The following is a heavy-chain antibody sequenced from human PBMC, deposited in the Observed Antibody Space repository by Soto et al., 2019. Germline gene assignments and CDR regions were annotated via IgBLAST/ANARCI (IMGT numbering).Heavy chain of an antibody. CDR2: IKSRIDGGTT. CDR1: GLPVSDAW. CDR3: TRGGVVVAATSLLI. V-gene: IGHV3-15*01. J-gene: IGHJ3*02. D-gene: IGHD2-15*01. Sequence: GGSLRLSCAVSGLPVSDAWMSWVRQAPGKGLEWVGRIKSRIDGGTTDYAAPVRGRFIILRDDSENTLYLQMNSLKTEDTAVYYCTRGGVVVAATSLLIWGQGTMVTVSS.